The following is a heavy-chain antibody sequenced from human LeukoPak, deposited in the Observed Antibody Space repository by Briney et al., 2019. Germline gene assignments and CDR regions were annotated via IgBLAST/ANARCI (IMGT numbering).Heavy chain of an antibody. CDR2: MNPNSGNT. D-gene: IGHD6-6*01. J-gene: IGHJ5*02. Sequence: ASVKVSCKASGYTFTSYDINWVRQATGQGLEWMGWMNPNSGNTGYAQKFQGRVTITRNTSISTAYMELSSLRSEDTAVYYCARGPPTAARKANWFDPWGQGTLVTVSS. CDR3: ARGPPTAARKANWFDP. CDR1: GYTFTSYD. V-gene: IGHV1-8*03.